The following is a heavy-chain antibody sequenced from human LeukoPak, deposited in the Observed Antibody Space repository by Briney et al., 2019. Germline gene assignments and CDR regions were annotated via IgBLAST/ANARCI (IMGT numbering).Heavy chain of an antibody. Sequence: SETLSLTCTVSGSSVNSGSYYWSWVRQPPGKGPEWIGYIYYSGSTNYNPSLKSRVTISVDTSRNQFSLKLSSVTAADTAVYYCARDLITKIRGARPLYPFDIWGQGTMVTVSS. CDR3: ARDLITKIRGARPLYPFDI. D-gene: IGHD3-10*01. CDR2: IYYSGST. V-gene: IGHV4-61*01. CDR1: GSSVNSGSYY. J-gene: IGHJ3*02.